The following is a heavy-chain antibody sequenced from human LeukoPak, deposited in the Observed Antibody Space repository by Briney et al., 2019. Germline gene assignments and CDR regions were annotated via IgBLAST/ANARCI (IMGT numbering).Heavy chain of an antibody. Sequence: PSQTLSLTCTVSGGSISSGSYYWSWIRQPAGKGLEWIGRIYTSGSTNYNPSLKSRVTISVDTSKNQFSLKLSSVTAADTAVYYCARVPVGELSSSYVFDYWGQGTLVTVSS. CDR2: IYTSGST. D-gene: IGHD3-16*02. CDR3: ARVPVGELSSSYVFDY. V-gene: IGHV4-61*02. CDR1: GGSISSGSYY. J-gene: IGHJ4*02.